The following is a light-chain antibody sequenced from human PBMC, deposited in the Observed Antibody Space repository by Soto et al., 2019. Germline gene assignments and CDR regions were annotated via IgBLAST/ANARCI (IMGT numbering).Light chain of an antibody. Sequence: QSVLTQPRSVSGSPGQSVTISCTGTSSDVGGYNFVSWYQQYTGKVPKLIIYDVSQRPSGVPDRFSASKSDNTASLTISGLQADDEADYYCCSYAGSSTLFGGGTKLTVL. CDR3: CSYAGSSTL. J-gene: IGLJ2*01. CDR1: SSDVGGYNF. CDR2: DVS. V-gene: IGLV2-11*01.